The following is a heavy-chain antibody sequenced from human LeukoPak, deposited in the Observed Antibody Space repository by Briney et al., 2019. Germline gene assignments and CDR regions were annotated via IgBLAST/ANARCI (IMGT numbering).Heavy chain of an antibody. CDR2: IRYDGRIK. CDR3: ARHSWRKKSSGSYWCRGFDY. Sequence: GGSLRLSCAASGFTFSSYGMHWVRQAPGKGLEWVAFIRYDGRIKFYADSVKGRFTISRDNSKNTLYLQMNSLRAADTAVYYCARHSWRKKSSGSYWCRGFDYWGQGTLVTVSS. CDR1: GFTFSSYG. V-gene: IGHV3-30*02. D-gene: IGHD3-10*01. J-gene: IGHJ4*02.